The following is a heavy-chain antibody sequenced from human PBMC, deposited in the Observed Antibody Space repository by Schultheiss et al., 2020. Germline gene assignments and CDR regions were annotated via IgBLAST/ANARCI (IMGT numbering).Heavy chain of an antibody. D-gene: IGHD2-15*01. CDR1: GFTVSSHY. Sequence: GGSLRLSCAASGFTVSSHYMTWVRQAPGKGLEWVSVIYSGGSTYYADSVKGRFTISRDNSKNTLYLQMNSLRAEDTAVYYCARDWGYCSGGSCYPPPIYWGQGTLVTVSS. J-gene: IGHJ4*02. V-gene: IGHV3-53*01. CDR3: ARDWGYCSGGSCYPPPIY. CDR2: IYSGGST.